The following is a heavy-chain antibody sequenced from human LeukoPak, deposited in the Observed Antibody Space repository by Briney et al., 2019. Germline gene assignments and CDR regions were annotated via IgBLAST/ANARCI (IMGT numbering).Heavy chain of an antibody. CDR1: GFTVSSNY. CDR3: ARRAGAYSHPYDY. Sequence: GGSLRLSCAASGFTVSSNYMSCVRQAPGKGLEWVSFIYSSVTHYSDSVKGRFTISRDNSKNTLFLQMNSLRAEDTAVYYCARRAGAYSHPYDYWGQGTLVTVSS. CDR2: IYSSVT. V-gene: IGHV3-53*01. J-gene: IGHJ4*02. D-gene: IGHD4/OR15-4a*01.